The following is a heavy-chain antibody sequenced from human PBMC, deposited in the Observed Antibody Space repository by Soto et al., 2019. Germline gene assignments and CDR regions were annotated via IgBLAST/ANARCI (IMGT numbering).Heavy chain of an antibody. V-gene: IGHV2-26*01. J-gene: IGHJ5*02. D-gene: IGHD2-2*01. CDR1: GLSLSTGKLG. Sequence: QVTLKESGPVLVKPTETLTLTCTVSGLSLSTGKLGVSWIRQPPGKALEWLAHIFSNDDKSYSTSLRSRVTKFKVTTRSQIVLTLTTMDPLVSGTYYCAHIKDCNRTDCDLTSFAPWGQGTLVTVSS. CDR3: AHIKDCNRTDCDLTSFAP. CDR2: IFSNDDK.